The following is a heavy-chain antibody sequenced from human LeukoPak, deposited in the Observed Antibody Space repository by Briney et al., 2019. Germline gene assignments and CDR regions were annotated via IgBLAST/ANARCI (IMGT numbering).Heavy chain of an antibody. D-gene: IGHD2/OR15-2a*01. CDR1: GFTFSSYS. J-gene: IGHJ4*02. CDR3: ARDSRYYAPYFDY. Sequence: GGSLRLSCAASGFTFSSYSMNWVRQAPGKGLEWVSYISSSSSNIYYADSVKGRFTISRDNAKNSLYLQMNSLRAEDTAVYYCARDSRYYAPYFDYWGQGTLVTVSS. CDR2: ISSSSSNI. V-gene: IGHV3-48*01.